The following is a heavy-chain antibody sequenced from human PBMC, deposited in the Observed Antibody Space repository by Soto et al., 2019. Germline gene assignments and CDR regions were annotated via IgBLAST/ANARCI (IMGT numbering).Heavy chain of an antibody. J-gene: IGHJ6*03. Sequence: EVQLEESGGGLVQPGGSLRLSCAASGFTASSNYMTWVRQAPGKGLEWVSIIYSGDSAYYADSVKGRFTISRDNSKNRLYLAMHSLRAEDTAVYYCVRDRANYQRYYMDVWGRGTTVTVSS. CDR2: IYSGDSA. D-gene: IGHD2-2*01. V-gene: IGHV3-66*01. CDR1: GFTASSNY. CDR3: VRDRANYQRYYMDV.